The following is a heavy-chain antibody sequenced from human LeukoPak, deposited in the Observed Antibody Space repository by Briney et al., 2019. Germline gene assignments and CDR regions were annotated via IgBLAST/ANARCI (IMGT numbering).Heavy chain of an antibody. Sequence: SETLSLTCTVSGGSISSYYWSWIRQPPGKGLEWIGYIYYSGSTNYNPSLKSRVTISVDTSKNQFSLKLTSVTAADTAVYYCARAPPRGSYYRGYFDYWGQGTLVTVSS. CDR2: IYYSGST. D-gene: IGHD3-10*01. J-gene: IGHJ4*02. CDR1: GGSISSYY. V-gene: IGHV4-59*08. CDR3: ARAPPRGSYYRGYFDY.